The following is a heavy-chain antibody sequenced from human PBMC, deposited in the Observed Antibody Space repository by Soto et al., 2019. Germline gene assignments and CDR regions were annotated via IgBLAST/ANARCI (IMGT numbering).Heavy chain of an antibody. CDR1: GYTLTELS. V-gene: IGHV1-24*01. J-gene: IGHJ4*02. CDR3: VRDQSLVEFDF. D-gene: IGHD6-19*01. Sequence: ASVKVSCKVSGYTLTELSMHWVRQAPGKGLEWMGGFDPEDGETIYAQKFQGRVTMTEDTSTDTAYMELNSLRVEDTAVYYCVRDQSLVEFDFWGQGTPVTVSS. CDR2: FDPEDGET.